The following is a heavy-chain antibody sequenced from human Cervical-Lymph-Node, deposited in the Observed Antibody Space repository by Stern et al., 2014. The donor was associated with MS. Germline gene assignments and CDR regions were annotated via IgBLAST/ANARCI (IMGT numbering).Heavy chain of an antibody. CDR2: INPSSGST. Sequence: QVQLMQSGAEVKKPGASVKVSSETSGYNFTSYYIHWVRQAPGQRLEWMGLINPSSGSTHYAQKFQGRVTMTSDTSTSTLSIKMSTLRSDDTALYYCARQNLVRGITELDYWGQGTLLIVSS. CDR3: ARQNLVRGITELDY. CDR1: GYNFTSYY. D-gene: IGHD3-10*01. V-gene: IGHV1-46*01. J-gene: IGHJ4*02.